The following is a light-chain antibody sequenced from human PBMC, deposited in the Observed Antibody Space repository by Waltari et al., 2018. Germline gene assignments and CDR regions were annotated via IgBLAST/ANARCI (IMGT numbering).Light chain of an antibody. Sequence: QSALTQPRSVSGYPGKSVTTSCTGTSSDVGVDNYVSWYQQHPGKATKLMIYYVSKRPSGVPDRFSVSKSGNTASLTISGLQAEDEADYYCCSYAGSYVVFGGGTKLTVL. CDR1: SSDVGVDNY. CDR2: YVS. J-gene: IGLJ2*01. V-gene: IGLV2-11*02. CDR3: CSYAGSYVV.